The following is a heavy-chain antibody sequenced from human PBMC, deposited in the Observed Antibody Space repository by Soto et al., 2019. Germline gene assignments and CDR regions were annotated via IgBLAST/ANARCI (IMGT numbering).Heavy chain of an antibody. CDR1: GFSFSGSA. CDR3: ARHFGYCSGGSCYSDLYYYYMDV. V-gene: IGHV5-51*01. Sequence: GGSLRLSCAASGFSFSGSAIHWVRQMPGKGLEWMGIIYPGDSDTRYSPSFQGQVTISADKSISTAYLQWSSLKASDTAMYYCARHFGYCSGGSCYSDLYYYYMDVWGKGTTVTVSS. J-gene: IGHJ6*03. D-gene: IGHD2-15*01. CDR2: IYPGDSDT.